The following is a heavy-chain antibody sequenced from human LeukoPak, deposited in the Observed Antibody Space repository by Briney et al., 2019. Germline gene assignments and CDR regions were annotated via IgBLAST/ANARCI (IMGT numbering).Heavy chain of an antibody. CDR1: GFTFSSYS. J-gene: IGHJ4*02. Sequence: GGSLRLSCAASGFTFSSYSMNWVRQAPGKGLEWVSYISSSSSTIYYADSVKGRFTISRDNAKNSLYLQMNSLRAEDTAVYYCARDFTDPGDYFDYWGQGTLVTVSS. CDR2: ISSSSSTI. CDR3: ARDFTDPGDYFDY. V-gene: IGHV3-48*01. D-gene: IGHD3-10*01.